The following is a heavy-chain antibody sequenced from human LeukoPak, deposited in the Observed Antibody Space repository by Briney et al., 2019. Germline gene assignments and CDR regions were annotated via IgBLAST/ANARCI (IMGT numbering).Heavy chain of an antibody. V-gene: IGHV3-48*01. CDR1: GFTFSTYS. CDR2: ISSSSSTI. Sequence: GGSPRLSCAASGFTFSTYSMNWVRQAPGKGLEWVSYISSSSSTIYYADSVKGRFTISRDNAKNSLYLQMNSLRAEDTAVYYCARGSTYYDSSGQVPFDYWGQGTLVTVSS. J-gene: IGHJ4*02. D-gene: IGHD3-22*01. CDR3: ARGSTYYDSSGQVPFDY.